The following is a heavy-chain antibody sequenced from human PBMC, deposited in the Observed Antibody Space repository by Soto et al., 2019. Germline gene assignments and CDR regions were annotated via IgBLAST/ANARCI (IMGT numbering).Heavy chain of an antibody. CDR1: GGSVSNKTNN. CDR3: ASTTAVANTLRSRYYFDY. D-gene: IGHD4-17*01. V-gene: IGHV4-61*01. Sequence: PSETLSLTCSVSGGSVSNKTNNWSWIRQPPGKKLEWIGYVYYSGTTNYNPSLKSRVTISVYLSTSQFSLRLSPVTTADTALYYFASTTAVANTLRSRYYFDYWGQGTLVTVSS. J-gene: IGHJ4*02. CDR2: VYYSGTT.